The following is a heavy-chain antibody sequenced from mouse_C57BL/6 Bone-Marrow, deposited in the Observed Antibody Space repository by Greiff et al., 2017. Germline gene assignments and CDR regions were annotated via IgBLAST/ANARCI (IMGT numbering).Heavy chain of an antibody. Sequence: EVQGVESGGGLVQPKGSLKLSCAASGFTFNTYAMHWVRQAPGKGLEWVARIRSKSSNYATYYADSVKDRFTISRDDSQSMLYLQMTNLKTEDTAMYYGVGDLHYGNYEGYYAMDYWGQGTSVTVSS. J-gene: IGHJ4*01. CDR1: GFTFNTYA. CDR2: IRSKSSNYAT. V-gene: IGHV10-3*01. CDR3: VGDLHYGNYEGYYAMDY. D-gene: IGHD2-1*01.